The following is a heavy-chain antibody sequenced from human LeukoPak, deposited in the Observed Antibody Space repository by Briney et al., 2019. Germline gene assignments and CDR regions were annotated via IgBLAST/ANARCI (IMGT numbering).Heavy chain of an antibody. D-gene: IGHD5-18*01. V-gene: IGHV4-59*08. CDR3: ARSYSYGPARGMDV. CDR2: IYYSGST. CDR1: GGSISSYY. Sequence: SETLSLTCTVSGGSISSYYWSWIRQPPGKGLEWIGYIYYSGSTNYNPSLKSRVTISVDTSKNQFSLELSSVTAADTAVYYCARSYSYGPARGMDVWGQGTTATVSS. J-gene: IGHJ6*02.